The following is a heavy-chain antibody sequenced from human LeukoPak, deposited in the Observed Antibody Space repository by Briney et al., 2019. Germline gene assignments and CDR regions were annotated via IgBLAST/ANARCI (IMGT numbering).Heavy chain of an antibody. D-gene: IGHD3-10*01. CDR3: ARGRFGEWDNWFDP. CDR2: INPNSGAT. Sequence: ASVKVSCKASGYTFTGYYIHWVRQASGQGLEWMAWINPNSGATNYAQKFQGRVSMTRDTSISTAYMALSRLTSDDTAVYFCARGRFGEWDNWFDPWGQRTLVTVSS. V-gene: IGHV1-2*02. J-gene: IGHJ5*02. CDR1: GYTFTGYY.